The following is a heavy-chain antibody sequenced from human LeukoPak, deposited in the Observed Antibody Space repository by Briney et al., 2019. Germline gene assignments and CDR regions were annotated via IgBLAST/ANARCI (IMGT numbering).Heavy chain of an antibody. Sequence: TPGGSLRLSCAASGFTFKNAWMTWVRQAPGKGLECVGRIKTKSDGGTTDYAAPVKDRFTISRDDSENTLYLHMNSLNTEDTAVYYCTTAVEVGASSFDYWGQGTLVTVSS. CDR2: IKTKSDGGTT. J-gene: IGHJ4*02. CDR3: TTAVEVGASSFDY. V-gene: IGHV3-15*01. D-gene: IGHD1-26*01. CDR1: GFTFKNAW.